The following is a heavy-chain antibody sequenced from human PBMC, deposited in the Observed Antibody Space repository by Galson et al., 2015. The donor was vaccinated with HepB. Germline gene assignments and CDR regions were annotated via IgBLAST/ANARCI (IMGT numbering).Heavy chain of an antibody. D-gene: IGHD1-26*01. Sequence: SLRLSCAASGFTFSSYGMHWVRQAPGKGLEWVAVISYDGSNKYYADSVKGRFTISRDNSKNTLYLQMNSLRAEDTAVYYCAKVSGSYLDYYFDYWGQGTLVTVSS. CDR3: AKVSGSYLDYYFDY. CDR1: GFTFSSYG. J-gene: IGHJ4*02. CDR2: ISYDGSNK. V-gene: IGHV3-30*18.